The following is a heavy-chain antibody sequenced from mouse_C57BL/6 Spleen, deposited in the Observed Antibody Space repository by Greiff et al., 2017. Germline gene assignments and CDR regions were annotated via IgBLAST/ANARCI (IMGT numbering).Heavy chain of an antibody. CDR2: ISDGGSYT. CDR3: AREGDYYGSRYFDV. J-gene: IGHJ1*03. V-gene: IGHV5-4*01. D-gene: IGHD1-1*01. CDR1: GFTFSSYA. Sequence: EVKVVESGGGLVKPGGSLKLSCAASGFTFSSYAMSWVRQTPEKRLEWVATISDGGSYTYYPDNVKGRFTISRDNAKNNLYLQMSHLKSEDTAMYYCAREGDYYGSRYFDVWGTGTTVTVSS.